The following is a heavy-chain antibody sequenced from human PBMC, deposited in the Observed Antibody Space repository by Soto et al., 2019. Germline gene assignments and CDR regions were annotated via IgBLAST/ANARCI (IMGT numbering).Heavy chain of an antibody. J-gene: IGHJ5*02. CDR3: ARVPGP. CDR2: IYHSGST. Sequence: QLRLQESGSGLVKPSQTLSLTCAVSGGSISSGGYSWSWIRQPPGKGLEWIGYIYHSGSTYYNPSLKSRVTISVDRSKNQFSLKLNSVTAADTAVYYCARVPGPWGQGTLVTVSS. V-gene: IGHV4-30-2*01. CDR1: GGSISSGGYS.